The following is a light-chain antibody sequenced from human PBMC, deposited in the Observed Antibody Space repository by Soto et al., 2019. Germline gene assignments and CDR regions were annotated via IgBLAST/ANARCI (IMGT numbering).Light chain of an antibody. V-gene: IGLV1-40*01. CDR1: SSNIGAGYD. CDR3: QSYESSLSAVV. Sequence: QAVVTQPPSVSGAPGQRVTISCTGSSSNIGAGYDVHWYQQLPGTAPKLLIYGNSNRPSGVPDRFSGSKSGTSASLAITGLQPEDEADYYCQSYESSLSAVVFGGGTKLTVL. CDR2: GNS. J-gene: IGLJ2*01.